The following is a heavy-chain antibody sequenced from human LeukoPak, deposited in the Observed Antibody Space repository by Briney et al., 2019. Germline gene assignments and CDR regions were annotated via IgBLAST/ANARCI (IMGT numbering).Heavy chain of an antibody. Sequence: VGSLRLSCAASGFTFSSYGMHWVRQAPGKGLEWVAVISYDGSNKYYADSVKGRFTISRDNSKITLYLQMNSLRAEDTAVYYCAKWVGSYGYYFDYWGQGTLVTVSS. D-gene: IGHD5-18*01. CDR2: ISYDGSNK. V-gene: IGHV3-30*18. CDR3: AKWVGSYGYYFDY. CDR1: GFTFSSYG. J-gene: IGHJ4*02.